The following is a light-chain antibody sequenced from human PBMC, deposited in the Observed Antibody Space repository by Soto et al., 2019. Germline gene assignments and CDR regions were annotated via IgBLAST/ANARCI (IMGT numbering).Light chain of an antibody. CDR1: QSISNW. V-gene: IGKV1-5*03. Sequence: DIKISQSPSALSASVGDRVTITCRASQSISNWLAWHQQKPGKAPKLLIYKASSLESGVPSRFSGSGSGTDFTLTISSLQPEDFATYYCQQANSFPLTSGGGTKVDI. CDR2: KAS. J-gene: IGKJ4*01. CDR3: QQANSFPLT.